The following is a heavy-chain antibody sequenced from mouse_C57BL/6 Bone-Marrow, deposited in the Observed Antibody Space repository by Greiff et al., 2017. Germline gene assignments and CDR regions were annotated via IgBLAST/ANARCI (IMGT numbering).Heavy chain of an antibody. CDR2: INPSTGGT. V-gene: IGHV1-42*01. CDR1: GYSFTGYY. Sequence: EVQLQQSGPELVKPGASVKISCKASGYSFTGYYMNWVKQSPEKSLEWIGEINPSTGGTTYNQKFKAKATLTVDKSSSTAYMQLKSLTSEDSAVYYCARSGGNYRAWFAYWGQGTLVTVSA. D-gene: IGHD2-1*01. CDR3: ARSGGNYRAWFAY. J-gene: IGHJ3*01.